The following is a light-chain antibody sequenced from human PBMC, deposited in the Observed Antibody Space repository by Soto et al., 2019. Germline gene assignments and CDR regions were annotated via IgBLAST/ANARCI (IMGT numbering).Light chain of an antibody. J-gene: IGLJ2*01. CDR2: ENS. CDR3: QSYDNPNVV. CDR1: SGNIASSY. V-gene: IGLV6-57*04. Sequence: NFMLTQPHSVSESPGKTVTISCSRSSGNIASSYVQWYQQRPGSPPTTVIYENSQRPSGVPDRFSASIDSSSKSASLTISGLKTEDEADYYCQSYDNPNVVFGGGTKLTVL.